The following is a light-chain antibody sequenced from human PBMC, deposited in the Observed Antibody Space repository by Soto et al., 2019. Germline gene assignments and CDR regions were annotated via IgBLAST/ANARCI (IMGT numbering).Light chain of an antibody. CDR1: SSDVGSYNY. CDR3: KPETSSNTL. CDR2: EVS. V-gene: IGLV2-14*01. J-gene: IGLJ1*01. Sequence: QSALTQPASVSGSPGQSITISCTGTSSDVGSYNYVSRYKQHPGKAPKLMISEVSDRPSGFSSRFSGSMSGNTASLTISGGQTGDRGEYYGKPETSSNTLLGTGTKVTVL.